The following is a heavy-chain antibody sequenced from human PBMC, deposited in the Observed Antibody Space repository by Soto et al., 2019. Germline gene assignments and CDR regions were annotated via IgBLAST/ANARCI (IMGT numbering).Heavy chain of an antibody. CDR2: IYHSGST. CDR3: ARDRIAVAGTSGGAFDI. J-gene: IGHJ3*02. V-gene: IGHV4-4*02. CDR1: GGSISSSNW. D-gene: IGHD6-19*01. Sequence: SETLSFTCAVSGGSISSSNWWSWVRQPPGKGLEWIGEIYHSGSTNYNPSLKSRVTISVDKSKNQFSLKLSSVTAADTAVYYCARDRIAVAGTSGGAFDIWGQGTMVTVSS.